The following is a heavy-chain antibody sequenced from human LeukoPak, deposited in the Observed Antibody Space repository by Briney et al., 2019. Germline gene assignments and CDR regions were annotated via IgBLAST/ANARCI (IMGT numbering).Heavy chain of an antibody. CDR2: VNPSSGST. V-gene: IGHV1-46*01. CDR1: GYTFTTYY. CDR3: ARGLQENLAWLKAFSAFDI. J-gene: IGHJ3*02. Sequence: ASVKVSCKAFGYTFTTYYIHWVRQAPGQGLEWMGMVNPSSGSTSYAQKFQGRVSMTRDMSTSTVYMELRSLRSDDTAVYYCARGLQENLAWLKAFSAFDIWGQGTMVTVSS. D-gene: IGHD5-24*01.